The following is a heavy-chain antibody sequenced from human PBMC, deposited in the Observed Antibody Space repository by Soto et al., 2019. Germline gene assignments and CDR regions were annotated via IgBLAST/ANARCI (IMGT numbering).Heavy chain of an antibody. V-gene: IGHV4-30-2*01. CDR3: ARRVGVAISP. D-gene: IGHD2-21*01. J-gene: IGHJ4*02. CDR1: GGSISSGHYP. Sequence: LSLTCAVSGGSISSGHYPWTWIRQPPGKGLEWIGYIYPGGNTYCSPSLKGRVTIALDTSKSLVSLRLNSVTAADTAVYYCARRVGVAISPWGQGTLVTVSS. CDR2: IYPGGNT.